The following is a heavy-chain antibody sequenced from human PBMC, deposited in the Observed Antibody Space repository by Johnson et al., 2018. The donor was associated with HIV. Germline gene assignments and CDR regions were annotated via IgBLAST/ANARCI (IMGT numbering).Heavy chain of an antibody. CDR2: IYSGGST. D-gene: IGHD1-26*01. CDR1: GFTVSNKY. Sequence: MLLVESGGGLVQPGGSLRLSCAASGFTVSNKYMSWVRQAPGKGPEWVSVIYSGGSTYYADSVQGRFTISRDNSKNTLYLQMNSLRAEDTAVYYCARERVGDAFDIWGQGTMVTVSS. V-gene: IGHV3-66*01. J-gene: IGHJ3*02. CDR3: ARERVGDAFDI.